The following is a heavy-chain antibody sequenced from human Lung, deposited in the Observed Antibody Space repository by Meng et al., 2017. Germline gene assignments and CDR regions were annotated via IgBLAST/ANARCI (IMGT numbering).Heavy chain of an antibody. J-gene: IGHJ4*02. CDR1: GYTFTSYA. Sequence: QVQLVQSGAEVKKPGASVTVSCKASGYTFTSYAMHWVRQAPGQRLEWMGWINAGNGNTKYSQKFQGRVTITRGTSASTAYMELSSLRSEDTAVYYCARGEGYCTNGVCSPGYWGQGTLVTVSS. D-gene: IGHD2-8*01. CDR2: INAGNGNT. V-gene: IGHV1-3*01. CDR3: ARGEGYCTNGVCSPGY.